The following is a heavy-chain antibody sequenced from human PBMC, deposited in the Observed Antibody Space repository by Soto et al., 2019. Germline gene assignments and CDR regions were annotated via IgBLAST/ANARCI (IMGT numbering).Heavy chain of an antibody. V-gene: IGHV4-39*02. CDR2: VYHDGTN. CDR3: ARDKGISVVRFFRIDPYFGLDV. D-gene: IGHD2-15*01. Sequence: QLKESGPGQVSPSETLSLTCSVSGASIDDRGHHWSWLRRSPGRGLEWLGSVYHDGTNYYNPSLKSRVSVSVDTSKNQFSLKLASVTAADTAVYYCARDKGISVVRFFRIDPYFGLDVWGPGTTVTVSS. CDR1: GASIDDRGHH. J-gene: IGHJ6*02.